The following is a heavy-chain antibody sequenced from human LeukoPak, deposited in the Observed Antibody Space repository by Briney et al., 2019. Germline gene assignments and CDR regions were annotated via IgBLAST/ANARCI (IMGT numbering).Heavy chain of an antibody. CDR1: GFTFSSYA. CDR3: ARDENPPVAGFDY. V-gene: IGHV3-30*04. CDR2: ISYDGSNK. Sequence: GGSPRLSCAASGFTFSSYAMHWVRQAPGKGLEWVAVISYDGSNKYYADSVKGRFTISRDNSKNTLYLQMNSLRAEDTAVYYCARDENPPVAGFDYWGQGTLVTVSS. J-gene: IGHJ4*02. D-gene: IGHD6-19*01.